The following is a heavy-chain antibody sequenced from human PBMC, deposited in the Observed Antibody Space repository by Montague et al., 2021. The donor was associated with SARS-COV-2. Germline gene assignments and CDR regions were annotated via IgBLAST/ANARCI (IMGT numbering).Heavy chain of an antibody. V-gene: IGHV1-69*13. CDR2: IIPIFGTA. CDR1: GGTSSSYA. D-gene: IGHD5-24*01. Sequence: SVKVSCKASGGTSSSYAISWVRQAPGQGLEWMGGIIPIFGTANYAQKFQGRVTITADESTSTAYMELSSLRSEDTAVNYCARGGWRGGYQIYYFDYWGQGTLVTVSS. CDR3: ARGGWRGGYQIYYFDY. J-gene: IGHJ4*02.